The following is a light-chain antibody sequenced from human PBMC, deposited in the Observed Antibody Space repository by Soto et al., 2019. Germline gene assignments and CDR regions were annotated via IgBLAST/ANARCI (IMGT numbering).Light chain of an antibody. CDR2: EVS. CDR3: CSYTSSTSAV. CDR1: SSDVGRYNY. V-gene: IGLV2-14*01. J-gene: IGLJ2*01. Sequence: QSALTQPAYVSGSPGQSITISCTGTSSDVGRYNYVSWFQQHPGKAPKLMIFEVSTRPSGVSNRFSGSKSGNTASLTISGLQIEDEADYYCCSYTSSTSAVFGGGTKVTVL.